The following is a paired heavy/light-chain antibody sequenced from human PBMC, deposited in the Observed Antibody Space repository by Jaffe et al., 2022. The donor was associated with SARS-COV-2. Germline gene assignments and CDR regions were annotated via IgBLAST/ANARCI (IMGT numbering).Heavy chain of an antibody. J-gene: IGHJ4*02. V-gene: IGHV4-39*01. CDR1: DNSISSSSYF. Sequence: QLQLQQSGPGLVKPSETLSLTCTVSDNSISSSSYFWGWIRQPPGKGLEWIGSIYYSGSSYYNPSLKSRVTMSVDTSKNQFSLKLTSVTAADTAVYYCARWERWVQDLDYWGQGTLVTVSS. D-gene: IGHD5-18*01. CDR2: IYYSGSS. CDR3: ARWERWVQDLDY.
Light chain of an antibody. CDR2: ANT. J-gene: IGLJ2*01. CDR3: QSYDSSMSGLV. CDR1: SSDIGGGSD. V-gene: IGLV1-40*01. Sequence: QSVLTQPPSVSGAPGQRVTISCTGSSSDIGGGSDVHWYQQLPGTAPKLLIYANTYRPSGVPDRFSGSKSGTSASLAISGLQAEDEADYYCQSYDSSMSGLVFGGGTKLTVL.